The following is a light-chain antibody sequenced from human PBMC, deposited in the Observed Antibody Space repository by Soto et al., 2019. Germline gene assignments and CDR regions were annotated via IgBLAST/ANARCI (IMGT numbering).Light chain of an antibody. CDR2: LGS. CDR1: QSLLHSNGYNY. V-gene: IGKV2-28*01. CDR3: MQALQTQWT. J-gene: IGKJ1*01. Sequence: DIVMTQSPLSLPVTPGEPASISCRSSQSLLHSNGYNYLDWYLQRPGQSPQLLIYLGSNRASGAPDRFSGSASGTDFTLKISRVEAEDVGVYYCMQALQTQWTFGQGTKVEIK.